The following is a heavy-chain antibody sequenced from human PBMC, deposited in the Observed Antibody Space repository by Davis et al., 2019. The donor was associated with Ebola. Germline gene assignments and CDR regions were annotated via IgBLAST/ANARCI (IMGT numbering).Heavy chain of an antibody. V-gene: IGHV4-61*08. Sequence: SETLSLTCAVSGGFVSSGGYSWSWIRQPPGKGLEWIGYYYYTGSTYYNPSLKSRVTISVDTSKNQFSLKLSSVTAADTAVYYCARGTPAYYYDSSGYYTRAGWFDPWGQGTLVTVSS. CDR2: YYYTGST. J-gene: IGHJ5*02. CDR1: GGFVSSGGYS. CDR3: ARGTPAYYYDSSGYYTRAGWFDP. D-gene: IGHD3-22*01.